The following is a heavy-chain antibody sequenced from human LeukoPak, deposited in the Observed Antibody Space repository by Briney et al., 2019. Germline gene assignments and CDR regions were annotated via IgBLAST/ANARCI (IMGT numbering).Heavy chain of an antibody. CDR1: GFTFSSYG. Sequence: GGSLRLSCAASGFTFSSYGMHWVRQAPGKGLEWVSYISSSGSTIYYADSVKGRFTISRDNAKNSLYLQMNSLRAEDTAVYYCARERMTTVTTFDPWGQGTLVTVSS. J-gene: IGHJ5*02. CDR2: ISSSGSTI. V-gene: IGHV3-48*04. D-gene: IGHD4-17*01. CDR3: ARERMTTVTTFDP.